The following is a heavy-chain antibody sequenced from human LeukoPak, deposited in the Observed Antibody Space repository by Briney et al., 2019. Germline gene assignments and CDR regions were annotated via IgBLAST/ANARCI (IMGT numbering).Heavy chain of an antibody. D-gene: IGHD3-10*01. V-gene: IGHV3-11*01. J-gene: IGHJ2*01. CDR3: ARSDPPTGWFGEGYFDL. Sequence: GGSLRLSCAASGFTFTDYYMSWIRQAPGKGLEWVSYITNSGTTIYYADSVKGRFTISRDNAKNSLYLQMNSLRAEDTAVYYCARSDPPTGWFGEGYFDLWGRGTLVTVSS. CDR1: GFTFTDYY. CDR2: ITNSGTTI.